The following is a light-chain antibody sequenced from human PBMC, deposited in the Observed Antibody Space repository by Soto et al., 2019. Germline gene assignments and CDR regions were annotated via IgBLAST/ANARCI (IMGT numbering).Light chain of an antibody. CDR2: QVT. CDR3: SSYTGSTNYV. Sequence: QSILTQPASVSVSPGQSITISCTGTSSDVGIYNYVSLYQQHPGKAPKLMIYQVTNRPSGVSNRFSGSKSGNTASLTISGLQAEDEADYYCSSYTGSTNYVFGTGTKV. V-gene: IGLV2-14*01. J-gene: IGLJ1*01. CDR1: SSDVGIYNY.